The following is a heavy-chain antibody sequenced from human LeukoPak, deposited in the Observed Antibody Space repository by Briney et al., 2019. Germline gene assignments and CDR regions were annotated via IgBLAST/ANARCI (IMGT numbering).Heavy chain of an antibody. J-gene: IGHJ4*02. Sequence: PSETLSLTCTVSGGSISDYYWNWIRQPPGKGLEWIGYIYYSGTTNYNPSLKSRVTISFDTSKIQFSLKLSSVTAADTAVYYCARAYDTSGYYPEFDSWGQGALVTVSS. CDR2: IYYSGTT. CDR1: GGSISDYY. V-gene: IGHV4-59*08. D-gene: IGHD3-22*01. CDR3: ARAYDTSGYYPEFDS.